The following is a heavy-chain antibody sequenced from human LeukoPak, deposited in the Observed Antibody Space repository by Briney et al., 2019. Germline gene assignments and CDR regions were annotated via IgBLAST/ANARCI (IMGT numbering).Heavy chain of an antibody. CDR3: ARAGVDDSSGYYYLDY. D-gene: IGHD3-22*01. V-gene: IGHV4-4*02. CDR2: IYHSGST. CDR1: GGSISSSNW. Sequence: PSETLSLTCTVSGGSISSSNWWSWVRQPSGKGLEWIGEIYHSGSTNYNPSLKSRVTISVDKSKNQFSLKLSSVTAADTAVYYCARAGVDDSSGYYYLDYWGQGTLVTVSS. J-gene: IGHJ4*02.